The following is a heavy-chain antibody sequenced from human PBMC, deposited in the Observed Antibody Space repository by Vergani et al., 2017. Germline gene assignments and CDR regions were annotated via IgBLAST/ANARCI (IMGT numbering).Heavy chain of an antibody. V-gene: IGHV2-26*01. CDR3: ARIHSAWFGGLSPGLSMDV. CDR1: GFSLSNARMG. Sequence: QVTLKESGPVLVKPTETLTLTCTVSGFSLSNARMGVSWIRQPPGKALEWLAHIFSNDEKSYSTSLKSRLTISKDTSKSQVVLTMTNMDPVDTATYYCARIHSAWFGGLSPGLSMDVWGQGTTVTVSS. J-gene: IGHJ6*02. CDR2: IFSNDEK. D-gene: IGHD3-10*01.